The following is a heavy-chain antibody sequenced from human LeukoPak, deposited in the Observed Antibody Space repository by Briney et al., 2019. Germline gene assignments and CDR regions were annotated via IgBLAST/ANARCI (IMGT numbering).Heavy chain of an antibody. CDR3: ARGALYYMDV. CDR2: IVGGDGGT. CDR1: GFIFSSYG. V-gene: IGHV3-23*01. Sequence: PGGSLRLSCAASGFIFSSYGMSWVRQAPGKGLEWVSGIVGGDGGTYYADSVKGRFIISRDDSKNTLYVQMNSLRAEDTAVYYCARGALYYMDVWGKGTTVTISS. J-gene: IGHJ6*03.